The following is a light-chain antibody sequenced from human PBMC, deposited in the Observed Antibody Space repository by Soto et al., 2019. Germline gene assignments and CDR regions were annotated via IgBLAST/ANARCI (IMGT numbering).Light chain of an antibody. CDR3: QQYFSAHLN. V-gene: IGKV4-1*01. CDR2: RAS. J-gene: IGKJ4*01. CDR1: QSILNSSNNKIH. Sequence: DIVMTQSPDSLAVSLGERATINCKSSQSILNSSNNKIHLAWYQQKPGQPPKLVIYRASTRESGVPDRFSGDRSGTDYSLTISSLQAEGVGTDYCQQYFSAHLNFGGGTKVVI.